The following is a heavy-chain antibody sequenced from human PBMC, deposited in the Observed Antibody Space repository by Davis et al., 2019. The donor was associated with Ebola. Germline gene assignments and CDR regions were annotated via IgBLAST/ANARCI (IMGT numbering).Heavy chain of an antibody. CDR2: INPSGGST. J-gene: IGHJ4*02. CDR3: ARAIFGVVIGVGGFDY. CDR1: GYTFTSYY. Sequence: ASVKVSCKASGYTFTSYYMHWVRQAPGQGLEWMGIINPSGGSTSYAQKFQGRVTMTRDTSISTAYMELSRLRSDDTAVYYCARAIFGVVIGVGGFDYWGQGTLVTVSS. V-gene: IGHV1-46*01. D-gene: IGHD3-3*01.